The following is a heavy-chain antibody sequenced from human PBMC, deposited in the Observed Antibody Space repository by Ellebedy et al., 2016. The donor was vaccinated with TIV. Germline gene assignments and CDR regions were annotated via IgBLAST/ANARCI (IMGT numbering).Heavy chain of an antibody. J-gene: IGHJ6*02. V-gene: IGHV1-2*02. CDR1: GYTFTGYN. CDR3: ARGDKWALEV. D-gene: IGHD1-26*01. Sequence: AASVKVSCKTSGYTFTGYNMHWVRQPPGQRLEWQGWIKPNNGDTRYSQTFQGRVTMTRDTSISTAYMELSRLRNDDTAVYYCARGDKWALEVWGQGTTVAVSS. CDR2: IKPNNGDT.